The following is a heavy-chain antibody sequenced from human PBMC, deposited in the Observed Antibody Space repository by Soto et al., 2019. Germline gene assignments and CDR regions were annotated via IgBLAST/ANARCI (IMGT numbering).Heavy chain of an antibody. CDR3: ASSRYYDSSGYLVDAFDT. CDR2: IYPGDSDT. J-gene: IGHJ3*02. Sequence: LGESLKISCKGSGYSFTSYWIGWVRQMPGKGLEWMGIIYPGDSDTRYSPSFQGQVTISADKSISTAYLQWSSLKASDTAMYYCASSRYYDSSGYLVDAFDTWGQGTMVTVSS. D-gene: IGHD3-22*01. CDR1: GYSFTSYW. V-gene: IGHV5-51*01.